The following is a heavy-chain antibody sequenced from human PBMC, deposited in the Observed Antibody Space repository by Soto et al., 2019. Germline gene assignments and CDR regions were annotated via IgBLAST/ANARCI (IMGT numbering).Heavy chain of an antibody. CDR3: ARSLSSGYSGPAWFDP. J-gene: IGHJ5*02. Sequence: GSSVKVSCKASGYTFTSYAMHWVRQAPGQRLEWMGWINAGNGNTKYSQKFQGRVTITRDTSASTAYMELSSLRSEDTAVYYCARSLSSGYSGPAWFDPWGQGSLVSVSS. D-gene: IGHD5-12*01. CDR1: GYTFTSYA. CDR2: INAGNGNT. V-gene: IGHV1-3*01.